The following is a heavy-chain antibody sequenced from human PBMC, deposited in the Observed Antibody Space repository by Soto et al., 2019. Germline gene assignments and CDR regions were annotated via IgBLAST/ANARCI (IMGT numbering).Heavy chain of an antibody. CDR2: ISSSSSYI. Sequence: GGSLRLSCAASGFTFSSYSMNWVRQAPGKGLEWVSSISSSSSYIYYADSVKGRFTISRDNAKNSLYLQMNSLRAEDTAVYYCAFDYDYVWGSYRYGYWGQGTLVTVSS. J-gene: IGHJ4*02. CDR1: GFTFSSYS. D-gene: IGHD3-16*02. V-gene: IGHV3-21*01. CDR3: AFDYDYVWGSYRYGY.